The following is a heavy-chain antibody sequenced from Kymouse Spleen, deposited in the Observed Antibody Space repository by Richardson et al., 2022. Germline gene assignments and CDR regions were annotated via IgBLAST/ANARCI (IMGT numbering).Heavy chain of an antibody. CDR3: ARGGQQLLDY. D-gene: IGHD6-13*01. CDR2: INHSGST. Sequence: QVQLQQWGAGLLKPSETLSLTCAVYGGSFSGYYWSWIRQPPGKGLEWIGEINHSGSTNYNPSLKSRVTISVDTSKNQFSLKLSSVTAADTAVYYCARGGQQLLDYWGQGTLVTVSS. V-gene: IGHV4-34*01. CDR1: GGSFSGYY. J-gene: IGHJ4*02.